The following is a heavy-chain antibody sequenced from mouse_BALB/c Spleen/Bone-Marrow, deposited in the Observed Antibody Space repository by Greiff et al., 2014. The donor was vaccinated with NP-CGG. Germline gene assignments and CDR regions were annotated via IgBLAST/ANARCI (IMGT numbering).Heavy chain of an antibody. CDR3: ARGGDYHYFDY. V-gene: IGHV1S56*01. Sequence: QVQLQQSGPELVKPGALVKISCKASGYTFTTYDINWVKQRPGQGLEWIRWISPGDGNTNYNEKFKGKATLTADKSSSTAYMQLSSLTSENSAVYFCARGGDYHYFDYWGQGTTLTVSS. CDR2: ISPGDGNT. D-gene: IGHD2-4*01. CDR1: GYTFTTYD. J-gene: IGHJ2*01.